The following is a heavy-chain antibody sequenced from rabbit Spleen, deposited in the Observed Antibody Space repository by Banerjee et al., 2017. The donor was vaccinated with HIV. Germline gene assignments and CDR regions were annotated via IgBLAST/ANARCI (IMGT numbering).Heavy chain of an antibody. CDR2: IYTGNVKT. V-gene: IGHV1S45*01. CDR1: GFDFSSYG. CDR3: ARDLAGVIGWNFNL. Sequence: QEQLVESGGGLVQPGGSLKLSCKASGFDFSSYGVSWVRQAPGKGLEWIGCIYTGNVKTYYASWAKGRFTISKTSSTTVTLQMTSLTVADTATYFCARDLAGVIGWNFNLWGQGTLVTVS. D-gene: IGHD4-1*01. J-gene: IGHJ4*01.